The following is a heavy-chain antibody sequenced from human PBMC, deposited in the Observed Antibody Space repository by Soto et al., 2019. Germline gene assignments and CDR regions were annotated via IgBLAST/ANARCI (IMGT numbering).Heavy chain of an antibody. V-gene: IGHV3-30-3*01. D-gene: IGHD5-18*01. CDR3: ARHAPVYSYGSFDY. CDR2: ISDDGSNK. Sequence: QVQLVESGGGVVQPGRSLRLSCAASGFTFSSYAMHWVRQAPGKGLEWVAVISDDGSNKYYADSVKGRFTISRDNSKNTLYLQMNSLRAEDTAVYYCARHAPVYSYGSFDYWGQGTLVTVSS. J-gene: IGHJ4*02. CDR1: GFTFSSYA.